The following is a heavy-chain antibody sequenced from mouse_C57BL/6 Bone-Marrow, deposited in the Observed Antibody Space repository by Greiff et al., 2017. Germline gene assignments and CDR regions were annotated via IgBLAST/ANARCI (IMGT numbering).Heavy chain of an antibody. CDR3: ARAGGDWYFDV. CDR1: GYTFTSYW. CDR2: IVPNSGGP. V-gene: IGHV1-62-3*01. J-gene: IGHJ1*03. Sequence: QVQLKQPGAELAKPGASVKLSSKASGYTFTSYWMRWVKQRPGRGLEGIGRIVPNSGGPKYNEKFKSKATLTADKPSSTAYMQLSSLASEDSAVYYCARAGGDWYFDVWGTGTTVTVSS.